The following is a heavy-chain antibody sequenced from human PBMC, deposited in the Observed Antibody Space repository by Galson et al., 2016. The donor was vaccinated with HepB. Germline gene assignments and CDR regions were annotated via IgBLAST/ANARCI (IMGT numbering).Heavy chain of an antibody. J-gene: IGHJ4*02. CDR2: IIPIFGSP. V-gene: IGHV1-69*13. Sequence: SVKVSCKASGGTFSSSAISWVRQAPEQGLEWMGGIIPIFGSPNYAQEFEGRLTITADVSTNTAYMELTSLRSDDTGVYFCARDREWTTVTVTFDFWGQGTLVTVSS. CDR1: GGTFSSSA. D-gene: IGHD4-11*01. CDR3: ARDREWTTVTVTFDF.